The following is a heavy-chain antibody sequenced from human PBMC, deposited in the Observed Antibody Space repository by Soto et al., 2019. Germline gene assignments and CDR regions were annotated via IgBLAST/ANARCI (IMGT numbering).Heavy chain of an antibody. D-gene: IGHD3-10*01. J-gene: IGHJ4*02. CDR2: ISGSGGST. V-gene: IGHV3-23*01. CDR1: GFTFSSYA. CDR3: AKDATMVRGAPYYFDY. Sequence: GGSLRLSCAASGFTFSSYAMSLVRQAPGKGLEWVSAISGSGGSTYYADSVKGRFTISRDNSKNTLYLQMNSLRAEDTAVYYCAKDATMVRGAPYYFDYWGQGTLVTVSS.